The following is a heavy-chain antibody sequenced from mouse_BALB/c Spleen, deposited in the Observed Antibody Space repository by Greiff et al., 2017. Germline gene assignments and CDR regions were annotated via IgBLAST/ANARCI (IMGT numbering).Heavy chain of an antibody. CDR2: ISSGSSTI. D-gene: IGHD2-10*01. CDR1: GFTFSSFG. J-gene: IGHJ2*01. V-gene: IGHV5-17*02. Sequence: EVKLVESGGGLVQPGGSRKLSCAASGFTFSSFGMHWVRQAPEKGLEWVAYISSGSSTIYYADTVKGRFTISRDNPKNTLFLQMTSLRSEDTAMYYCARDRDAYYGNYDAMDYWGQGTTLTVSS. CDR3: ARDRDAYYGNYDAMDY.